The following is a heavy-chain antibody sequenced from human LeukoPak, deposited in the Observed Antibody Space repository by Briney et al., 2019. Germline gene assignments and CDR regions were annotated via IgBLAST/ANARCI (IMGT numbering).Heavy chain of an antibody. CDR3: ARSHCSSTSCRDAFDI. V-gene: IGHV4-30-2*01. Sequence: SETLSLTCAVSVGSLSRGGYSWGWIRQPPGEGLEWIGYIYHSGSTYYNPSLKSRVTISVDRSNNQFSLKLSSVTAADTAVYYCARSHCSSTSCRDAFDIWGQGTMVTVSS. CDR1: VGSLSRGGYS. J-gene: IGHJ3*02. D-gene: IGHD2-2*01. CDR2: IYHSGST.